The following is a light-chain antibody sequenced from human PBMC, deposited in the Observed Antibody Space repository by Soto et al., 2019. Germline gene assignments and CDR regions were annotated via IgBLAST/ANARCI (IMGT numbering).Light chain of an antibody. CDR1: QTISDY. CDR2: GSS. V-gene: IGKV1-39*01. J-gene: IGKJ4*01. Sequence: GDIVPIPCRTSQTISDYLQWYQQKPGKAPTLLIYGSSSLQTGVPPRFSGSGSGTEFTLTISSLQPEDFGTSYCQQTYDSLVSIGGGTKVDIK. CDR3: QQTYDSLVS.